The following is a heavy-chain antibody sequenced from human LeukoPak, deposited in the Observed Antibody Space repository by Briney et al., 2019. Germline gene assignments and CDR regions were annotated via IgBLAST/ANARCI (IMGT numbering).Heavy chain of an antibody. CDR3: ARAPARRSWFDP. V-gene: IGHV1-69*13. CDR1: GGTFSSYA. Sequence: SVKVSCKASGGTFSSYAISWVRQAPGQGLEWMGGIIPIFGTANYAQKFQGRVTITADESTSTAYMELSSLRSEDTAVYCCARAPARRSWFDPWGQGTLVTVSS. CDR2: IIPIFGTA. J-gene: IGHJ5*02.